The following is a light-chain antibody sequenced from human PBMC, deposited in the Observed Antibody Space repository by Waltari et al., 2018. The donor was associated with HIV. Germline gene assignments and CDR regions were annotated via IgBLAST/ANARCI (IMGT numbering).Light chain of an antibody. J-gene: IGLJ2*01. CDR2: LNT. CDR3: QSYDSSLSASV. CDR1: NPNIGAGYG. V-gene: IGLV1-40*01. Sequence: QSVLTQPPSVSAAPGPRATTPSTGTNPNIGAGYGVTSYQQLPGTAPKVVMYLNTIRPSGIPDRFSGSKSDTSASLAITGLQAEDEADYYCQSYDSSLSASVFGGGTKLTVL.